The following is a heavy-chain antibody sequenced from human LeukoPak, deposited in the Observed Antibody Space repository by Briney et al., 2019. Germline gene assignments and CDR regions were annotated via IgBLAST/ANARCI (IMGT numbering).Heavy chain of an antibody. V-gene: IGHV3-64D*06. CDR3: VKDSRAYDILTGYYTN. CDR2: ISSNGGST. CDR1: GFTFSSYA. J-gene: IGHJ4*02. D-gene: IGHD3-9*01. Sequence: GGSLRLSCSASGFTFSSYAMHWVRQAPGKGLEYVSAISSNGGSTYYADSVKGRFTISRDNSKNTLYLRMSSLRAEDTAVYYCVKDSRAYDILTGYYTNWGQGTLVTVSS.